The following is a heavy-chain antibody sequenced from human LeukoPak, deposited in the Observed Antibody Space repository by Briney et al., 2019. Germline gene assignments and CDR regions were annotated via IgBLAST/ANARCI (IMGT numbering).Heavy chain of an antibody. CDR2: ISYDGSNQ. CDR1: GFSFSNYA. V-gene: IGHV3-30*18. CDR3: AKVLTVPRATVTTPSAFDY. D-gene: IGHD4-17*01. J-gene: IGHJ4*02. Sequence: GGSLRLSCAASGFSFSNYAIHWVRQAPGKGLEWVAVISYDGSNQYYADSVKGRFTISGDNSKNTLYLQMNSLRTEDTAFYYCAKVLTVPRATVTTPSAFDYWGRGSLVTVSS.